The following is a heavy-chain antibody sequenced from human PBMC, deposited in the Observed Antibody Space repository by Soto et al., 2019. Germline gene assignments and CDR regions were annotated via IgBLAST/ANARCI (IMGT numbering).Heavy chain of an antibody. CDR1: GFTFSSYA. V-gene: IGHV3-30-3*01. D-gene: IGHD3-10*01. CDR2: ISYDGSNK. J-gene: IGHJ6*02. CDR3: ARGLYRWFGELLLDVLEHYYYYGMDV. Sequence: SLRLSCAASGFTFSSYAMHWVRQAPGKGLEWVAVISYDGSNKYYADSVKGRFTISRDNAKNSLYLQMNSLRAEDTAVYYCARGLYRWFGELLLDVLEHYYYYGMDVWGQGTTVTVSS.